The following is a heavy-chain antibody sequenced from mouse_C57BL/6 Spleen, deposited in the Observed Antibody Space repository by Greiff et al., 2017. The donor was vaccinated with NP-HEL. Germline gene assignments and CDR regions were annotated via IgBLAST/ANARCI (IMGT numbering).Heavy chain of an antibody. CDR2: IWTGGGT. J-gene: IGHJ4*01. CDR1: GFSLTSYA. D-gene: IGHD1-1*01. Sequence: QVQLKESGPGLVAPSQSLSITCTVSGFSLTSYAISWVRQPPGKGLEWLGVIWTGGGTNYNSALKSRLSISKDNSKSQVFLKMNSLQTDDTARYXCARITKVVDYCGMDYWGQGTSVPVSS. V-gene: IGHV2-9-1*01. CDR3: ARITKVVDYCGMDY.